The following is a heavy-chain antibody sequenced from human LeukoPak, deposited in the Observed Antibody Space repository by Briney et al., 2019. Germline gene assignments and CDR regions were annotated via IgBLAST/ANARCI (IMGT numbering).Heavy chain of an antibody. D-gene: IGHD2-21*02. CDR1: GGSISSSDW. J-gene: IGHJ3*02. CDR3: ARYCGGDCYGAFDI. CDR2: INHNGRI. V-gene: IGHV4-4*02. Sequence: PSETLSLTCTVSGGSISSSDWWSWVRQPPGKGLEWIGEINHNGRINYHPSLRSRVTISLDKSKNQFSLNLSSVTAADTAVYYCARYCGGDCYGAFDIWGQGTMVTVSS.